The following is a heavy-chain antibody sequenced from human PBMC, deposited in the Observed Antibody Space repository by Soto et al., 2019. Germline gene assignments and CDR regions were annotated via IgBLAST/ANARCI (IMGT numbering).Heavy chain of an antibody. CDR1: GYTFTSYG. CDR3: ARDSGALGYCSGGSCYADY. D-gene: IGHD2-15*01. V-gene: IGHV1-18*04. J-gene: IGHJ4*02. CDR2: ISAYNGNT. Sequence: QVQLVQSGAKVKKPGASVKVSCKASGYTFTSYGISWVRQAPGQGLEWMGWISAYNGNTNYAQKLQGRVTMTTDTSTSTAYMELRSLRSDDTAVYYCARDSGALGYCSGGSCYADYWGQGTLVSVSS.